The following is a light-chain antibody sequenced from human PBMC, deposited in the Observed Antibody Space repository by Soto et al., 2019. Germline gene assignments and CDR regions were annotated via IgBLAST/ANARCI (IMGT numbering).Light chain of an antibody. Sequence: QSALTQPPSASGSPGQSVTISCTGTSSDVGGYNYVSWYQQHPGKAPKFMIYDVSKRPSGVPDRFSGSKSGNTASLTISGLQAEDEADYYCCSYAGSYTVFGGGTKVTVL. CDR1: SSDVGGYNY. CDR2: DVS. V-gene: IGLV2-11*01. CDR3: CSYAGSYTV. J-gene: IGLJ2*01.